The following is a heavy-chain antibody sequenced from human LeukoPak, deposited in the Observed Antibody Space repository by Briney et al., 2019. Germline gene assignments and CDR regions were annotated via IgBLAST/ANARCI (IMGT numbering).Heavy chain of an antibody. CDR3: VRGNDYGGPHY. CDR1: GFTFSSYR. D-gene: IGHD4-23*01. CDR2: IDRDGSRI. Sequence: GGSLRLSCAVSGFTFSSYRMHWVRQAPGKGLVWVSRIDRDGSRINYADSVKGRFTISRDNGKSTLFLQMNSLRAEDAAVYYCVRGNDYGGPHYWGQGTLVTVSS. V-gene: IGHV3-74*01. J-gene: IGHJ4*02.